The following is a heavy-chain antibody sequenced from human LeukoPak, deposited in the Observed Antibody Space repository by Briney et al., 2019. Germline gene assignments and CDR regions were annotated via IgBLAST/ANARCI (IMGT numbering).Heavy chain of an antibody. Sequence: GGSLRLSCAASGFIFSTYWMSWVRQAPGKGLEWVANIKEDGSEKYYVDSVKGRFTISRDNAKNSLYLQMNSLRAEDTALYYCAKDMRNIVVTPTIDYWGQGTLVTVSS. CDR2: IKEDGSEK. D-gene: IGHD2-15*01. V-gene: IGHV3-7*03. CDR1: GFIFSTYW. J-gene: IGHJ4*02. CDR3: AKDMRNIVVTPTIDY.